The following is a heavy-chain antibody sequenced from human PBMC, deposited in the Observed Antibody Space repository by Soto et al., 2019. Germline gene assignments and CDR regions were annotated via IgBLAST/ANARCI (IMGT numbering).Heavy chain of an antibody. J-gene: IGHJ4*02. V-gene: IGHV3-74*01. CDR1: GITFSGFW. Sequence: VPLVESGGGSVQPGGSLRLSCVASGITFSGFWMHWVRQVPGKRLVWVARVASAGSGTSYADSVKGRFAISRDNAKNTLSLQMDILRVEDTAVYYCATVFEHWGQGIPVTVSS. CDR3: ATVFEH. CDR2: VASAGSGT.